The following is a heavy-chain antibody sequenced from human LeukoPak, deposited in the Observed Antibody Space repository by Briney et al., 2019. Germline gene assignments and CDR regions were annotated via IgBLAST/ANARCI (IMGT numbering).Heavy chain of an antibody. CDR1: GGSISSYY. D-gene: IGHD5-12*01. Sequence: PSKTLSLTCTVSGGSISSYYWSWIRQPPGKGLEWIGYIYYSGSTNYNPSLKSRVTISVDTSKNQFSLKLSSVTAADTAVYYCAIKTSVDADYWGQGTLVTVSS. V-gene: IGHV4-59*01. J-gene: IGHJ4*02. CDR3: AIKTSVDADY. CDR2: IYYSGST.